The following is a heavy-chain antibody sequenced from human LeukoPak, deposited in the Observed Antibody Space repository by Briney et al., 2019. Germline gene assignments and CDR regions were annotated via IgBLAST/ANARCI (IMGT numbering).Heavy chain of an antibody. Sequence: ASVKVSCKASGYTFTSYGISWVRQAPGQTLEGMGWISAYNGNTNHAQQLQGRDTMTTDPSTSTAYMEVRSLRSDDTAVYYCARAKRGWILTGYSPFDYWGQGTLVTVSS. CDR2: ISAYNGNT. CDR3: ARAKRGWILTGYSPFDY. CDR1: GYTFTSYG. D-gene: IGHD3-9*01. V-gene: IGHV1-18*01. J-gene: IGHJ4*02.